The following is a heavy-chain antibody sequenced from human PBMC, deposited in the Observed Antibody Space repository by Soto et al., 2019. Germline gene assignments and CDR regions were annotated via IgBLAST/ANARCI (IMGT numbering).Heavy chain of an antibody. J-gene: IGHJ3*02. CDR1: GFTFSSYA. CDR3: AKVFDPLITASAFDI. Sequence: GGSLRLSCAASGFTFSSYAMSWVRQAPGKGLEWVSGIIGSGGSTYYADSVKGRFTMSRDNAKNTLFLQMKSLRAEDTALYYCAKVFDPLITASAFDIWGQGTMVTVSS. CDR2: IIGSGGST. V-gene: IGHV3-23*01. D-gene: IGHD3-16*01.